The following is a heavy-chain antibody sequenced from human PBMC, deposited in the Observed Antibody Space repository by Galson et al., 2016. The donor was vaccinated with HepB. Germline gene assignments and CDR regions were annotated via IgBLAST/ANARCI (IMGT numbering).Heavy chain of an antibody. CDR1: GGTFSTSS. J-gene: IGHJ1*01. CDR2: TIPVFDTA. V-gene: IGHV1-69*13. D-gene: IGHD3-22*01. Sequence: SVKVSCKVSGGTFSTSSINWVRQAPGQGLEWLGQTIPVFDTATYAERFLGRVTITADESTSTVYMKLSSLRSEDSAVYYCARGYDDSGYYYHYFQYWGQGTLVTVSS. CDR3: ARGYDDSGYYYHYFQY.